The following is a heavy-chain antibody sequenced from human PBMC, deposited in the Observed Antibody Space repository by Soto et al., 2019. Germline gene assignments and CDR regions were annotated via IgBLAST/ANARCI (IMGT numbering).Heavy chain of an antibody. CDR3: ARDSRSTSWYLGYYYCMDV. CDR1: GGTFSSYA. Sequence: QVQLVQSGAEVKKPGSSVKVSCKASGGTFSSYAISWVRQAPGQGLEWMGGIIPIFGTANYAQKFQGRVTITADDNASTAYMQLISLRSEDTAVYDLARDSRSTSWYLGYYYCMDVWGQGTTVTVSS. CDR2: IIPIFGTA. V-gene: IGHV1-69*12. J-gene: IGHJ6*02. D-gene: IGHD6-13*01.